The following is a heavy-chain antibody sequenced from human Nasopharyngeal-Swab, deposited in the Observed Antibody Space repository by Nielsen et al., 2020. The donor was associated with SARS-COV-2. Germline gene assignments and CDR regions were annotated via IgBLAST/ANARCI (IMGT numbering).Heavy chain of an antibody. CDR2: INQDGSEK. Sequence: GGSLRLSCVVSGFTFSDYWMSWVRQAPGKGLEWVSHINQDGSEKYYVDSMKGRFTISRDNAKNSVYLQINSLRAEDTAVYYCAREPGYDSSGYALGYWGQGTLVTVSS. J-gene: IGHJ4*02. D-gene: IGHD3-22*01. CDR1: GFTFSDYW. CDR3: AREPGYDSSGYALGY. V-gene: IGHV3-7*01.